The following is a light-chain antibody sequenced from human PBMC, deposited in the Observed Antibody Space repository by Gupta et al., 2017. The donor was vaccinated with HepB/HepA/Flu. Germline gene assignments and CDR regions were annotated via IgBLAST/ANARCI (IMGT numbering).Light chain of an antibody. V-gene: IGKV1-39*01. CDR1: QSVATY. J-gene: IGKJ2*01. CDR3: QQSFSTPYT. Sequence: DIQMTQSPSSLSASVGDRVTITCRAGQSVATYLHWYQQETGKAPRLLIYGASTLQSGVPPRFSGSGSGTDFTLTISSLQPEDFAIYDCQQSFSTPYTFGQGIKLEI. CDR2: GAS.